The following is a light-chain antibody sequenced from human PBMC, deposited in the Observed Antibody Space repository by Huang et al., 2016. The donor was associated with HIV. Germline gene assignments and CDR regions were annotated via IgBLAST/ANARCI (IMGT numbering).Light chain of an antibody. CDR3: QQYNDWPWT. J-gene: IGKJ1*01. CDR2: SAN. CDR1: QSVSNE. Sequence: EIVMTQSPGTLSVSPGASAILSRRASQSVSNEVVWLQQKPGQAPRLLIYSANIRPSGAPARFSGSGSGTEFTLTISSLQSEDFAIYYCQQYNDWPWTFGQGTKVEIK. V-gene: IGKV3-15*01.